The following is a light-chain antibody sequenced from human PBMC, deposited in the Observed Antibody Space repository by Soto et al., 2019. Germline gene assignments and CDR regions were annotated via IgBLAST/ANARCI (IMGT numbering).Light chain of an antibody. Sequence: QSALTQPASVSGSPGQSITFSCTGTSSDVGGYNYVSWYQQHPGKAPKLIIYDVSNRPSGVSNRFSGSKSGNTASLTISGLQAEDEADYYCSSYTSSSAVVFGGGTQLTVL. J-gene: IGLJ2*01. V-gene: IGLV2-14*01. CDR2: DVS. CDR1: SSDVGGYNY. CDR3: SSYTSSSAVV.